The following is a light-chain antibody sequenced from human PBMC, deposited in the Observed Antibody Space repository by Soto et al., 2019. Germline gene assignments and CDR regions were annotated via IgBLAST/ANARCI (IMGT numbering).Light chain of an antibody. J-gene: IGLJ1*01. CDR2: EVS. CDR1: SSDVGRYNY. Sequence: QSALTQPASVSGSPGQSITISCSGTSSDVGRYNYVPWYQQHPGTAPKLMIYEVSNRPSGVSNRFSGSKSGDTASLTISGLQAEDEADYYCSSYTSTFTYVFGAGTKVTVL. V-gene: IGLV2-14*01. CDR3: SSYTSTFTYV.